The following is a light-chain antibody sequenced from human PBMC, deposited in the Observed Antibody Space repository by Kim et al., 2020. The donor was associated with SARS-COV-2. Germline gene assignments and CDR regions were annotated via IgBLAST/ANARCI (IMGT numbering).Light chain of an antibody. CDR3: HKSNSPPLA. CDR2: AAA. Sequence: ASVGDRVTITCRASQSIRSSLNWYQQKPGKTPKLPIYAAANLQSGVPSRFSGSGSGTDFTLTISSLQPEDVATYYCHKSNSPPLAFGGGTKVDIK. J-gene: IGKJ4*01. CDR1: QSIRSS. V-gene: IGKV1-39*01.